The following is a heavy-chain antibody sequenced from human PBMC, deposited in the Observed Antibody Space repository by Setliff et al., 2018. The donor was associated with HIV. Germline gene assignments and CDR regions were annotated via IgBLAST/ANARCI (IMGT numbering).Heavy chain of an antibody. V-gene: IGHV4-4*08. D-gene: IGHD2-2*01. CDR1: GGSISSYY. J-gene: IGHJ5*01. CDR3: ARGAYRFDS. CDR2: IYTSGIT. Sequence: PSETLSLTCTVSGGSISSYYWSWIRLPPGKGLEWIGYIYTSGITNYNPSLKSRVTMSVDTSKNQFSLKLSSVTAADTAVYYCARGAYRFDSWGQGNLVTVSS.